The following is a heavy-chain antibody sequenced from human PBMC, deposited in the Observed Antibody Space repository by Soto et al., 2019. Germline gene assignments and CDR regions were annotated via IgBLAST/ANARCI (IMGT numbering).Heavy chain of an antibody. D-gene: IGHD2-15*01. J-gene: IGHJ4*02. V-gene: IGHV3-33*01. CDR2: IWSDGSAK. CDR1: GFTFSNFG. CDR3: ARDPHRCSGGSCYSVGFDY. Sequence: GGSLRLSCAASGFTFSNFGMHWVRQAPGKGLEWVTVIWSDGSAKYYADSVKGRFTISRDISENKLYLQMNSLRAEDTAVYYCARDPHRCSGGSCYSVGFDYWGQGTLVTVSS.